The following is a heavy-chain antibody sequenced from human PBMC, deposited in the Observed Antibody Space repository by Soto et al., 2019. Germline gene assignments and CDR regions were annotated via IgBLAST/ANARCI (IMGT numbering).Heavy chain of an antibody. V-gene: IGHV4-61*01. CDR1: GGSVSSGSYY. D-gene: IGHD3-10*01. CDR2: IYYSGST. CDR3: ARADTMVRGVITFDY. Sequence: LSLTCTVSGGSVSSGSYYWSWIRQPPGKGLEWIGYIYYSGSTNYNPSLKSRVTISVDTSKNQFSLKLSSVTAADTAVYYCARADTMVRGVITFDYWGQGTLVTVSS. J-gene: IGHJ4*02.